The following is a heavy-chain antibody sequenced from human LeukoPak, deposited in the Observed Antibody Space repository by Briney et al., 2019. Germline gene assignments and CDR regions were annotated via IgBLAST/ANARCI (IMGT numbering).Heavy chain of an antibody. V-gene: IGHV1-69*10. CDR2: FIPILGTA. CDR1: GATFSDYA. J-gene: IGHJ4*02. CDR3: AAPLGAERYYFDY. D-gene: IGHD1-1*01. Sequence: ASVKVSCKASGATFSDYALNWVRQAPGQGLEWMGVFIPILGTANSTQKFQGRVTMTEDTSTDTAYMELSSLRSEDTAVYYCAAPLGAERYYFDYWGQGTLVTVSS.